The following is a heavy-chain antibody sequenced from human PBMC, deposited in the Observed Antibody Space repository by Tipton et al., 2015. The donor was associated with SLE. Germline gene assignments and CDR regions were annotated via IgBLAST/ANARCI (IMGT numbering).Heavy chain of an antibody. D-gene: IGHD3-3*01. CDR2: IRFDGSKI. CDR3: ARDPPGYDYAFDI. Sequence: GSLRLSCAASGFTFSSYGMHWVRQAPGKGLEWVAFIRFDGSKIYYADSEKGRFTISRDNSKNTLYLQMKRLRAEDTAVYYCARDPPGYDYAFDIWGQGTMVTVSS. J-gene: IGHJ3*02. V-gene: IGHV3-30*02. CDR1: GFTFSSYG.